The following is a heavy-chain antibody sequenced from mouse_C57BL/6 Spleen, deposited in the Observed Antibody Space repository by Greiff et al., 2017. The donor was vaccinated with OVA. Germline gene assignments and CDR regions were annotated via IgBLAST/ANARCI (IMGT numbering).Heavy chain of an antibody. CDR3: ARGEKYSGIIHDY. J-gene: IGHJ2*01. Sequence: VKLQQPGAELVRPGSSVKLSCKASGYTFTSYWMHWVKQRPIQGLEWIGNIDPSDSETHYNQKFKDKATMTVDKSTSTAYMQLTSLTTEDSAVYYCARGEKYSGIIHDYWGQDTTLTVSS. V-gene: IGHV1-52*01. CDR1: GYTFTSYW. D-gene: IGHD1-1*01. CDR2: IDPSDSET.